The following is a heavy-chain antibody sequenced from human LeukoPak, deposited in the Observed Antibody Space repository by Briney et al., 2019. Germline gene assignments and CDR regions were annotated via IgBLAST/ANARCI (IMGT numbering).Heavy chain of an antibody. D-gene: IGHD3-22*01. CDR2: ISWNSGSI. CDR1: GFTFDDYA. V-gene: IGHV3-9*01. CDR3: AKDRAHSYDSSGYLDY. Sequence: GGSLRLSCAASGFTFDDYAMHWVRQAPGKGLEWVSGISWNSGSIGYADSVKGRFTISRDNAKNSLYLQTNSLRAEDTALYYCAKDRAHSYDSSGYLDYWGQGTLVTVSS. J-gene: IGHJ4*02.